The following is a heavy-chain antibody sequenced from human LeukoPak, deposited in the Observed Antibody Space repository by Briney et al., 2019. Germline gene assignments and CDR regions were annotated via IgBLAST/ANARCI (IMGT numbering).Heavy chain of an antibody. J-gene: IGHJ4*02. CDR1: GYTFTDYY. CDR2: INPNSGGT. Sequence: ASVKVSCKASGYTFTDYYIHWVRQAPGQGLEWMGWINPNSGGTNYAQKFQGRVTMTRDTSISTAYMELSRLRSDDTAVYYCARDFGEWFGEHTTKNDYWGQGTLVTVSS. D-gene: IGHD3-10*01. V-gene: IGHV1-2*02. CDR3: ARDFGEWFGEHTTKNDY.